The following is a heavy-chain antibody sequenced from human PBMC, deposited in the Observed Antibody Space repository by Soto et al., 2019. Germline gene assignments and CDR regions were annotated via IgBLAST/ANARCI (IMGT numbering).Heavy chain of an antibody. CDR1: GGSISSYY. CDR2: IYYSGST. D-gene: IGHD6-13*01. Sequence: SETLSLTCTFSGGSISSYYWSWIRQPPGKGLEWIGYIYYSGSTNYNPSLKSRLTISVDTSKNQFSLRLTSVTAADTAVYYCARGDSSRAFLDYWGQGALVTVSS. V-gene: IGHV4-59*08. CDR3: ARGDSSRAFLDY. J-gene: IGHJ4*02.